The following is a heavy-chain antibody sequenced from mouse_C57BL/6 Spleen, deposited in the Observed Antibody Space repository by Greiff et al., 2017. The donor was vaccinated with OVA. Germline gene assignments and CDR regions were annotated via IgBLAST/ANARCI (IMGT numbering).Heavy chain of an antibody. Sequence: EVKVVESGGGLVQPGESLKLSCESNEYEFPSHDMSWVRKTPEKRLELVAAINSDGGSTYYPDTMERRFIISRDNTKKTLYLQMSSLRSEDTALYYCARRRYGSPFWYFDVWGTGTTVTVSS. CDR2: INSDGGST. CDR3: ARRRYGSPFWYFDV. J-gene: IGHJ1*03. V-gene: IGHV5-2*03. CDR1: EYEFPSHD. D-gene: IGHD1-1*01.